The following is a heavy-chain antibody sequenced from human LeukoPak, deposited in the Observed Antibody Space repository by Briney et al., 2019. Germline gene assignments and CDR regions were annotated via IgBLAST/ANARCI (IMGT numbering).Heavy chain of an antibody. CDR2: ISYDGSNK. Sequence: GRSLRLSCAASGFTFSSYGMHWVRQAPGKGLEWVAVISYDGSNKYYADSVKGRFTISRDNSKNTLYLQMNSLRAEDTAVYYCAKDLADYCSGGSCYSLDFDYWGQGTLVTVSS. J-gene: IGHJ4*02. CDR3: AKDLADYCSGGSCYSLDFDY. D-gene: IGHD2-15*01. CDR1: GFTFSSYG. V-gene: IGHV3-30*18.